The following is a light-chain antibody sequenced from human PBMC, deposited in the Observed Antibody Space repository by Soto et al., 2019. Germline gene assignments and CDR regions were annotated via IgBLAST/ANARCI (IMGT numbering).Light chain of an antibody. J-gene: IGKJ3*01. Sequence: IQMTQSPSSLSASTGDRVTITCRASQGISSYLAWYQQKPGKAPKLLIYAASTLQSGVPSRFSGSGSGTDFTLTISCLQSEDFATYYCQQYYSYPPTFGPGTKVDIK. CDR1: QGISSY. CDR3: QQYYSYPPT. V-gene: IGKV1-8*01. CDR2: AAS.